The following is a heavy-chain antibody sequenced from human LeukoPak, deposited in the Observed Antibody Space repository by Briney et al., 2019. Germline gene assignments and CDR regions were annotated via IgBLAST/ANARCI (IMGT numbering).Heavy chain of an antibody. V-gene: IGHV3-30*16. CDR1: GYTFTSYY. CDR3: AKDWRSSWYYFDY. D-gene: IGHD6-13*01. J-gene: IGHJ4*02. Sequence: SCKASGYTFTSYYMHWVRQAPGQGLEWVAVISYDGSNKYYADSVKGRFTISRDNSKNTLYLQMNSLRAEDTAVYYCAKDWRSSWYYFDYWGQGTLVTVSS. CDR2: ISYDGSNK.